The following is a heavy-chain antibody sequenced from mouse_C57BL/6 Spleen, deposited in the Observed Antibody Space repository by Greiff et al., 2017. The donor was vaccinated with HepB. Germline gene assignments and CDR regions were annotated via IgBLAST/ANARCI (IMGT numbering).Heavy chain of an antibody. Sequence: EVKLQESGPELVKPGASVKISCKASGYTFTDYYMNWVKQSHGKSLEWIGDINPNNGGTSYNQKFKGKATLTVDKSSSTAYMELRSLTSEDSAVYYCARGGAGPAWFAYWGQGTLVTVSA. J-gene: IGHJ3*01. CDR2: INPNNGGT. CDR1: GYTFTDYY. V-gene: IGHV1-26*01. D-gene: IGHD3-3*01. CDR3: ARGGAGPAWFAY.